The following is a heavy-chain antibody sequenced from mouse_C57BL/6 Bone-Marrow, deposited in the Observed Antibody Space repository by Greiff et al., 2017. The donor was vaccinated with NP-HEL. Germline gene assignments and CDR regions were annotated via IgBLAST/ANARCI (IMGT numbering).Heavy chain of an antibody. J-gene: IGHJ2*01. CDR1: GYTFTSYD. V-gene: IGHV1-85*01. D-gene: IGHD1-1*01. CDR2: IYPRDGST. Sequence: QVQLQQSGPELVKPGASVKLSCKASGYTFTSYDINWVKQRPGQGLEWIGWIYPRDGSTKYKEKFKGKATLTVDTSSSTAYMELHSLTSEDSAVYVCARGSAGSSFYYFDYWGQGTTLTVSS. CDR3: ARGSAGSSFYYFDY.